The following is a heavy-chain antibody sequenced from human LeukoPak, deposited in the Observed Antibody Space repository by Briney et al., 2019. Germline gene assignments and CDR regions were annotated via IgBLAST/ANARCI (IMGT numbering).Heavy chain of an antibody. V-gene: IGHV3-30*18. CDR1: GFTLSNHW. J-gene: IGHJ4*02. CDR3: AKDVAAVGTIPDY. D-gene: IGHD6-13*01. CDR2: ISYDGSNK. Sequence: GGSLRLSCAASGFTLSNHWMIWVRQAPGKGLEWVAVISYDGSNKQYVDSVKGRFTISRDNSKNTLYLQMNSLRAEDTAVYYCAKDVAAVGTIPDYWGQGALVTVSS.